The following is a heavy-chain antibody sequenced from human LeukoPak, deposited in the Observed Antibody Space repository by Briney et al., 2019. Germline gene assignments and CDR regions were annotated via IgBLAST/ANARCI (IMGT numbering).Heavy chain of an antibody. J-gene: IGHJ6*03. D-gene: IGHD2-2*01. Sequence: SETLSLTCAVYGGSFSGYYWSWIRQPPGKGLVWIGEINHSGSTNYNPSLKSRVTISVDTSKNQFSLKLSSVTAADTAVYSCARAVPQGYYYMDVWGKGTTVTVSS. V-gene: IGHV4-34*01. CDR2: INHSGST. CDR3: ARAVPQGYYYMDV. CDR1: GGSFSGYY.